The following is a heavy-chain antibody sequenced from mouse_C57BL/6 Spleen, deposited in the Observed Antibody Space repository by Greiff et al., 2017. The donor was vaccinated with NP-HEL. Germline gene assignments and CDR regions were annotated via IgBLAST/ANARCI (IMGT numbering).Heavy chain of an antibody. CDR3: ARNYGSSFGGFDV. CDR1: GYTFTSYW. Sequence: QLQQPGAELVKPGASVKLSCKASGYTFTSYWMHWVKQRPGQGLEWIGMIHPNSGSTNYNEKFKSKATLTVDKSSSTAYMQLSSLTSEDSAVYYCARNYGSSFGGFDVWGTGTTVTVSS. CDR2: IHPNSGST. V-gene: IGHV1-64*01. D-gene: IGHD1-1*01. J-gene: IGHJ1*03.